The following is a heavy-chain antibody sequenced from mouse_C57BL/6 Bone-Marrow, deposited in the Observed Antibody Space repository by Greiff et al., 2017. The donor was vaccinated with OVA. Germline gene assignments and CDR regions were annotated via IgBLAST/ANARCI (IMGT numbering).Heavy chain of an antibody. CDR1: GYTFTSYW. J-gene: IGHJ2*01. V-gene: IGHV1-69*01. Sequence: QVQLQQPGAELVMPGASVKLSCKASGYTFTSYWMHWVKQRPGQGLEWIGEIDPSDSYTNYNQKFKGKSTLPVDKSSSTAYMQLSSLTSEDSAVYYCARDSGFDYWGQGTTLTVSS. CDR3: ARDSGFDY. D-gene: IGHD4-1*01. CDR2: IDPSDSYT.